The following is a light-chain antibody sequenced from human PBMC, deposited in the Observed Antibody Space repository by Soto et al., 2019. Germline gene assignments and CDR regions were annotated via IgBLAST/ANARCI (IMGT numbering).Light chain of an antibody. CDR3: QQADSFPLT. CDR1: QGISSW. Sequence: DIQMTQSPSSVSASVGDRVTITCRASQGISSWLGWYQQKSGKAPKLLIYVASTLQSGVPSRFSGRGSGTDFTLTISSLQPEDFATYFCQQADSFPLTFGGGTKVEIK. CDR2: VAS. J-gene: IGKJ4*01. V-gene: IGKV1-12*01.